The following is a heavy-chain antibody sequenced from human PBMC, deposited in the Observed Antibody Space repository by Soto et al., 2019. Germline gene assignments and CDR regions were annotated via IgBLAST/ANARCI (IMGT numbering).Heavy chain of an antibody. J-gene: IGHJ4*02. Sequence: GGSLRLSCAASGFTFSNAWMSWVRQAPGKGLEWVGRIKSKTDDGTTDYAAPVKGRFTISRDDSKNTLYLQMNSLKTENTAVYYCTTDLPIAAAGNGSYFDYWGQGTLVTVSS. V-gene: IGHV3-15*01. D-gene: IGHD6-13*01. CDR2: IKSKTDDGTT. CDR3: TTDLPIAAAGNGSYFDY. CDR1: GFTFSNAW.